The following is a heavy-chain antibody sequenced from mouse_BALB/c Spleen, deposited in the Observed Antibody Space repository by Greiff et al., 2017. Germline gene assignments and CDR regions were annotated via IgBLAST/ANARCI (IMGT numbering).Heavy chain of an antibody. D-gene: IGHD1-1*01. Sequence: EVKVEESGPGLVKPSQSLSLTCTVTGYSITSDYAWNWIRQFPGNKLEWMGYISYSGSTSYNPSLKSRISITRDTSKNQFFLQLNSVTTEDTATYYCATYYYGSSLFDYWGQGTTLTVSS. V-gene: IGHV3-2*02. CDR1: GYSITSDYA. J-gene: IGHJ2*01. CDR2: ISYSGST. CDR3: ATYYYGSSLFDY.